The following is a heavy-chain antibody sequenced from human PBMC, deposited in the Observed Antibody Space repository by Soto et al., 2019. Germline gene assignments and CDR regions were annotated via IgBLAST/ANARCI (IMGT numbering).Heavy chain of an antibody. J-gene: IGHJ4*02. CDR1: GYTFSSFD. D-gene: IGHD6-25*01. V-gene: IGHV3-23*01. CDR3: TQRTGFGY. Sequence: EVQLWVSGGGLVQPGGSLRLSCAVSGYTFSSFDMSWVRQAPGQGLELVSTISGSGGGTNYSDSVKGRFTNSRDISTYTVYLQMNSLSAEDTALYYCTQRTGFGYRGQGALVTVSS. CDR2: ISGSGGGT.